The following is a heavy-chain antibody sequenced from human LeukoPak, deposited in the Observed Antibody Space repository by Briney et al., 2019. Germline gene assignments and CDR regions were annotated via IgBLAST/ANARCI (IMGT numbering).Heavy chain of an antibody. CDR2: ISYDGSNK. D-gene: IGHD3-22*01. J-gene: IGHJ4*02. CDR1: GFTFSSYA. Sequence: GGSLRLSCAASGFTFSSYAMHWVRQAPGKGLEWVAVISYDGSNKYYADSVKGRFTISRDNSKNTLYLQMNSLRAEDTAVYYCAKDRVVVAAAALDYWGQGTLVTVSS. V-gene: IGHV3-30-3*01. CDR3: AKDRVVVAAAALDY.